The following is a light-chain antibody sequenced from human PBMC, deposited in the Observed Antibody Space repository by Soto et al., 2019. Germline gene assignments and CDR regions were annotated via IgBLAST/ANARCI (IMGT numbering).Light chain of an antibody. Sequence: QSALTQPASVSGSPGQSITISCTGTSSYVGSYNLVSWYQQHPGKAPKLMIYEVSKRPSGVSNRFSGSKSGNTASLTISGLQAEDEADYYCCSYAGSSTYVFGNGTKVTV. CDR2: EVS. CDR1: SSYVGSYNL. CDR3: CSYAGSSTYV. J-gene: IGLJ1*01. V-gene: IGLV2-23*02.